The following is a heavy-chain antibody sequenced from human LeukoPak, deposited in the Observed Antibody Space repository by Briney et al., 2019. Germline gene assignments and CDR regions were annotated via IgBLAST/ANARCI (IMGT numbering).Heavy chain of an antibody. J-gene: IGHJ4*02. CDR2: LKSISYGGTI. D-gene: IGHD1-7*01. CDR3: TRTWPGNTCFNF. V-gene: IGHV3-15*01. CDR1: GFNFNDAW. Sequence: GALRLSCSTSGFNFNDAWVNRVRQAPGEGLELVWRLKSISYGGTIDYAAPVKGRFTISRDDSKNTLYLQMDSLETEDTAIYYCTRTWPGNTCFNFWGQGTLVTVSS.